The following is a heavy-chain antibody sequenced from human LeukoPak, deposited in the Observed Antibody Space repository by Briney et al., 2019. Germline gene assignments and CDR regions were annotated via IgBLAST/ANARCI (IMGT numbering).Heavy chain of an antibody. CDR2: ISSSSSTI. Sequence: GGSLRLSCAASGFTFSSYSMNWVRQAPGKGLEWVSYISSSSSTIYYADSVKGRFTISRDNAKNSLYLQMNSLRAEDTAMYYCARVMYGGISYSVDYWGQGTLVTVSS. V-gene: IGHV3-48*01. D-gene: IGHD1-26*01. CDR3: ARVMYGGISYSVDY. J-gene: IGHJ4*02. CDR1: GFTFSSYS.